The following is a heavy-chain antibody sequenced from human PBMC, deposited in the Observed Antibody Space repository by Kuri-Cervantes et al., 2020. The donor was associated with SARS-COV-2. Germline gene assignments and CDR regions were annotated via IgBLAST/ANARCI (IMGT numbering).Heavy chain of an antibody. D-gene: IGHD1-7*01. CDR3: ARVHNWNYEGYAFDI. Sequence: SETLSLTCTVSGGSISSHYWSWIRQPPGKGLEWIGYIYYSGSTNYNPSLKSRVTISVDTSKNQFSLKLSSVTAADTAVYYCARVHNWNYEGYAFDIWGQGTMVTVSS. V-gene: IGHV4-59*11. J-gene: IGHJ3*02. CDR1: GGSISSHY. CDR2: IYYSGST.